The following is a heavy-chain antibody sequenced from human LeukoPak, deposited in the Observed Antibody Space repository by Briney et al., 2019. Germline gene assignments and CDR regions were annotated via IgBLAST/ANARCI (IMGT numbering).Heavy chain of an antibody. V-gene: IGHV4-39*01. CDR1: GDSVSINYN. CDR2: IFYSGAT. D-gene: IGHD6-19*01. J-gene: IGHJ4*02. Sequence: SETLSLTCTVSGDSVSINYNWGWIRQPPGKGLEWIGSIFYSGATYYSPSLKSRVTISVDTSKNQFSLKLSSMTAADTAVYYCVRHRQWLLFPDYWGQGTLVTVSS. CDR3: VRHRQWLLFPDY.